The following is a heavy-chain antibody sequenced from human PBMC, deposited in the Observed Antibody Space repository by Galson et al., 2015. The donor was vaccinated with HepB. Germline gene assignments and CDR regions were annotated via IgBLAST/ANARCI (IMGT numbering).Heavy chain of an antibody. J-gene: IGHJ4*02. Sequence: SVKVSCKASGYTFTSNGISWVRQTPRQGLEWLGWISAHGGNTKYAQKYQGRTTLTRDTSTSTAYVELRSLRSDDTAVYYCARDRDYRFDYWGQGTLVTVSS. CDR2: ISAHGGNT. V-gene: IGHV1-18*04. D-gene: IGHD4/OR15-4a*01. CDR3: ARDRDYRFDY. CDR1: GYTFTSNG.